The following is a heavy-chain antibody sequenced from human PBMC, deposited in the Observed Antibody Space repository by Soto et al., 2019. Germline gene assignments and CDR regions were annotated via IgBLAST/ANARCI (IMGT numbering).Heavy chain of an antibody. CDR2: FDPEDGET. CDR3: ATDPIMITFGGVIASREFDY. D-gene: IGHD3-16*02. Sequence: ASVKVSCKVSGYTLTELSMHWVRQAPGKGLERMGGFDPEDGETIYAQKFQGRVTMTEDTSTDTAYMELSSLRSEDTAVYYCATDPIMITFGGVIASREFDYWGQGTLVTVSS. V-gene: IGHV1-24*01. J-gene: IGHJ4*02. CDR1: GYTLTELS.